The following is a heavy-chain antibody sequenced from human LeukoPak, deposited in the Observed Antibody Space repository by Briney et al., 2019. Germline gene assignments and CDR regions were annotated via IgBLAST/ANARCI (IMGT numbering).Heavy chain of an antibody. CDR2: ISSSYNYI. Sequence: PGGSLRLSCAASGFTFSDYSMNWVRQAPGKGLEWVSSISSSYNYIYYADSVKGRFTISRDNAKNSLYLQMNSLRAEDTPVYYCARDLEDTQLFTDYFYGIDVWGQGTTVTVSS. J-gene: IGHJ6*02. D-gene: IGHD1-1*01. CDR3: ARDLEDTQLFTDYFYGIDV. V-gene: IGHV3-21*01. CDR1: GFTFSDYS.